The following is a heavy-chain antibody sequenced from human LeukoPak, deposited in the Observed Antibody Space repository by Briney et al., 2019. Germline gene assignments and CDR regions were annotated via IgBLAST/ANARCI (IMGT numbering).Heavy chain of an antibody. CDR3: ARGGQGDGYSADEAFDL. CDR1: GDSVSSNSS. CDR2: TYYRYKWYN. J-gene: IGHJ3*01. V-gene: IGHV6-1*01. D-gene: IGHD5-18*01. Sequence: SQTLSLTCAISGDSVSSNSSWNWIRQSPSRGLEWLVRTYYRYKWYNDYVVSVKSRININPDTSKNQFSLQLNSVTPEDTAVYYCARGGQGDGYSADEAFDLWGQGTMVTVS.